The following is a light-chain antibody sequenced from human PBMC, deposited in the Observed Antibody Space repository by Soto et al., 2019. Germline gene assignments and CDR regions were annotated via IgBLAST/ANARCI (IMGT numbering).Light chain of an antibody. Sequence: EIVLTQSPGTLSLSPGERATLSCRASQSFSSSYLGWYQQKPGQAPRLLIYGASSRATGIPDRFSGSGSGTDFSLTISRLEPEDFAVYYCQQYGSSPTFGQGTKVEIK. CDR2: GAS. CDR1: QSFSSSY. CDR3: QQYGSSPT. V-gene: IGKV3-20*01. J-gene: IGKJ1*01.